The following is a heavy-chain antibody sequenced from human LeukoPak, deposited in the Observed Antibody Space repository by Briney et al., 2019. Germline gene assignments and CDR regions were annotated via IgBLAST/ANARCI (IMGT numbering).Heavy chain of an antibody. CDR1: GFTVSSNF. CDR2: IYSGGNT. CDR3: ARVAVTRYFDY. Sequence: GGSLRLSCAASGFTVSSNFMTWVRQAPGKGLEWVSVIYSGGNTYYTDSVKGRFTISRDNSKNTLYPQMNSLRAEDTAVYYCARVAVTRYFDYWGQGTLVTVSS. D-gene: IGHD4-17*01. J-gene: IGHJ4*02. V-gene: IGHV3-53*01.